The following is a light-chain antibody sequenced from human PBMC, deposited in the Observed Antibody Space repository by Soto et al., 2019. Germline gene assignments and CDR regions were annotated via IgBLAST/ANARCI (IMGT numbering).Light chain of an antibody. CDR3: QQYNSYSVT. Sequence: DIQMTQSPSTLSASVGDRVTITCRASRSISSWLAWYQQKPGKAPKLLIYKASSLESGVPSRFSGSGSGTEFTLTISSLQPDDFATYYCQQYNSYSVTFGPGTKVDIK. CDR1: RSISSW. CDR2: KAS. V-gene: IGKV1-5*03. J-gene: IGKJ3*01.